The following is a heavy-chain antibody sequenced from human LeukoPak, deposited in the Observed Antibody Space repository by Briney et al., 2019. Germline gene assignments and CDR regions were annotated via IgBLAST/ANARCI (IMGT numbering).Heavy chain of an antibody. CDR1: GFTFSSYA. CDR2: ISGSGGST. Sequence: GGSLRLSCAASGFTFSSYAMSWVRQAPGKGLEWVSGISGSGGSTYYADSVKGRFTISRDISKNTLYVQMNSLRAEDAAVYYCAKDRGWGYSSYDYYGMDVWGQGTTVTVSS. V-gene: IGHV3-23*01. D-gene: IGHD1-26*01. CDR3: AKDRGWGYSSYDYYGMDV. J-gene: IGHJ6*02.